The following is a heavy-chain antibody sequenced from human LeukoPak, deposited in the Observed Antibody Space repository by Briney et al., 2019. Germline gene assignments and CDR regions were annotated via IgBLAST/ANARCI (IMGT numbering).Heavy chain of an antibody. J-gene: IGHJ4*02. Sequence: ASVKVSCKASGYTFTSYGISWVRQAPGQGLEWMGWISAHNGNTNYAQKLQGRVTMTTDTSTSTAYMELRSLRSDDTAVYYCARFSSGWYQGDYWGQGTLVTVSS. CDR2: ISAHNGNT. CDR1: GYTFTSYG. CDR3: ARFSSGWYQGDY. V-gene: IGHV1-18*01. D-gene: IGHD6-19*01.